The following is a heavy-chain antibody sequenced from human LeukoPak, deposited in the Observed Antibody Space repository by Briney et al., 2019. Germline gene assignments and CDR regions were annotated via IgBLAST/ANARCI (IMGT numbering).Heavy chain of an antibody. J-gene: IGHJ5*02. CDR3: AKDRGTSCCVWFDP. Sequence: PGGSLRLSCAASGFTYSSYAMSWVRQAPGKGLEWVSAISGSDGSTHYADSVKGRFTISRDNSKNTLYLQMNSRRAEDRAVYYCAKDRGTSCCVWFDPWGQGTLVTVSS. D-gene: IGHD2-2*01. CDR1: GFTYSSYA. CDR2: ISGSDGST. V-gene: IGHV3-23*01.